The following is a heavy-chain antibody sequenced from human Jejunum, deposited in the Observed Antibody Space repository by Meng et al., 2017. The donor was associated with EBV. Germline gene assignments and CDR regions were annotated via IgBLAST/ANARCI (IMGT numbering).Heavy chain of an antibody. CDR2: VDPQDDET. J-gene: IGHJ5*02. Sequence: EVQVIQSGAEVKKPGATVKISCKVSGYIFSDYYIHWVRQASGEGLEWMGLVDPQDDETLYAEKFQGRVTITADTSPDTAYMELSSLRSEDTAIYYCALVLRARFNYFDPWGQGTLVTVSS. CDR1: GYIFSDYY. D-gene: IGHD4/OR15-4a*01. CDR3: ALVLRARFNYFDP. V-gene: IGHV1-69-2*01.